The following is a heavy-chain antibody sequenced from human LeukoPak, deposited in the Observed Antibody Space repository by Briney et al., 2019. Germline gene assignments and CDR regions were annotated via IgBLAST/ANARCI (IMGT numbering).Heavy chain of an antibody. J-gene: IGHJ3*02. CDR3: ATDALLWFGDPKCAFDI. CDR1: GYTLTELS. V-gene: IGHV1-24*01. CDR2: FDPEDGET. Sequence: ASVKVSCKVSGYTLTELSMHWVRQAPGKGLEWMGGFDPEDGETIYAQKFQGRVTMTEDTSTDTAYMELSSLRSEDTAVYYCATDALLWFGDPKCAFDIWGQGTMVTVSS. D-gene: IGHD3-10*01.